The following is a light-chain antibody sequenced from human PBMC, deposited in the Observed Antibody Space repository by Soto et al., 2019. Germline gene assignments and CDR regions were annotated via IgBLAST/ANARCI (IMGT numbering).Light chain of an antibody. V-gene: IGLV2-23*01. CDR1: SFDVGSYNL. J-gene: IGLJ1*01. Sequence: QSVLTQPASVSGSPGQSITISCTGTSFDVGSYNLVSWYQHHPGKAPKLMIYEGSKRPSGVSNRFSGSKSGSTASLTISGLQAEDEADYYCCSYARSSTYVFGTGTKLTVL. CDR2: EGS. CDR3: CSYARSSTYV.